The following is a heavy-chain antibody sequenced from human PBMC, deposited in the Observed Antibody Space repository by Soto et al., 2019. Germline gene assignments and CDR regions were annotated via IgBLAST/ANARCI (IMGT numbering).Heavy chain of an antibody. CDR2: IYHSGST. J-gene: IGHJ4*02. D-gene: IGHD6-13*01. Sequence: SETLSLTCAVSSGSISSSNWWSWVRQPPGKGLEWIGEIYHSGSTNYNPSLKSRVTISVDKSKNQFSLKLSSVTAADTAVYYCARLSEYSSRWHLDYWGQGTLVTVSS. CDR1: SGSISSSNW. V-gene: IGHV4-4*02. CDR3: ARLSEYSSRWHLDY.